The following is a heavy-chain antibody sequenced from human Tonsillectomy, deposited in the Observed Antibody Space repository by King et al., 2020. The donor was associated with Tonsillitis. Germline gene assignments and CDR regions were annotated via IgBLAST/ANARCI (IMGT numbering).Heavy chain of an antibody. CDR2: IDWDDDK. CDR1: GFSLSTSGMC. CDR3: ARIKYYDSSGYNGYFDY. V-gene: IGHV2-70*01. Sequence: VTLKESGFALVKPTQTLTLTCTFSGFSLSTSGMCVSWIRQPPGKALEWLALIDWDDDKYYSTSLKTRLTISKDTCKNQVVLTMTNMDPVDTATYYCARIKYYDSSGYNGYFDYWGQGTLVTVSS. D-gene: IGHD3-22*01. J-gene: IGHJ4*02.